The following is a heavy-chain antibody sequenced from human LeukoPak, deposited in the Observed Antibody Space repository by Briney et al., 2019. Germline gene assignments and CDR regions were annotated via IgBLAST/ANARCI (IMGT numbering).Heavy chain of an antibody. D-gene: IGHD3-22*01. Sequence: KPSETLSLTCAVHGGPFSDYYWSWIRQPPGKGLEWIGEINHSGSTNYNPSLKSRVTISVDTSKNQFSLKLSSVTAADTAVEYCARVRYYYDKKHDAFDIWGEGTMVTVSS. V-gene: IGHV4-34*01. CDR3: ARVRYYYDKKHDAFDI. J-gene: IGHJ3*02. CDR1: GGPFSDYY. CDR2: INHSGST.